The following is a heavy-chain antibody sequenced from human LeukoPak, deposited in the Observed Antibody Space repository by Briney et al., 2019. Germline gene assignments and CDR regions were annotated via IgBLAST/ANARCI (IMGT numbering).Heavy chain of an antibody. CDR1: GYTFSSYY. D-gene: IGHD3-22*01. J-gene: IGHJ4*02. V-gene: IGHV1-46*01. CDR2: INPSGGST. Sequence: SVNLSCKASGYTFSSYYMHWVRQAPGQGLEWMGIINPSGGSTNYAQKFQGRVTMTRDTSTSTVYMELSSLRSEDTAVYYCARDRRYDSSGYSLDYWGRGTLVTVSS. CDR3: ARDRRYDSSGYSLDY.